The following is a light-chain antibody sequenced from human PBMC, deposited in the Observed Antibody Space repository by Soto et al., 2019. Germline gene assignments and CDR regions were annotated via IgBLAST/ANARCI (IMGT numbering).Light chain of an antibody. Sequence: LTEPRSASGSLGQAVAISYNGTSSDVGGYNYVSWYQQHPGKAPKLMIYEVNKRPSGVPDRFSGSKSGNTASLTVSGLQAEDEADYYCSSYAGSSNVFGTGTKVTVL. CDR2: EVN. CDR3: SSYAGSSNV. V-gene: IGLV2-8*01. J-gene: IGLJ1*01. CDR1: SSDVGGYNY.